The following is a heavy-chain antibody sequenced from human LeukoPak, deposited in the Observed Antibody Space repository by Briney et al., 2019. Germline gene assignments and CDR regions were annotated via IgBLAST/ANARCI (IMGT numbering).Heavy chain of an antibody. D-gene: IGHD2-2*01. V-gene: IGHV1-69*13. CDR1: GGTFTSYA. Sequence: SVTVSCTASGGTFTSYAISWVRQAPGQGLEWMGGIIPIFGTANYAQKFQGRVTITADESTSTAYMELSSLRSEDTAVYYCAREHAAMVYYYYGMDVWGQGTTVTVSS. J-gene: IGHJ6*02. CDR2: IIPIFGTA. CDR3: AREHAAMVYYYYGMDV.